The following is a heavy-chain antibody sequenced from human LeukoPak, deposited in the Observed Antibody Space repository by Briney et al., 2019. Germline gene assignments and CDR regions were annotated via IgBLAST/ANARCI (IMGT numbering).Heavy chain of an antibody. V-gene: IGHV4-39*07. CDR1: GGSLSRSGYY. Sequence: PSETLSLTCTVSGGSLSRSGYYWGWLRQTPGKGLEWLGSIYYSGSTYYKSSLKSRVTISLDTSKNQFSLKLSSVTAADTAVYYCARVTGYMIEDYFDYWGQGTLVTVSS. D-gene: IGHD3-22*01. J-gene: IGHJ4*02. CDR3: ARVTGYMIEDYFDY. CDR2: IYYSGST.